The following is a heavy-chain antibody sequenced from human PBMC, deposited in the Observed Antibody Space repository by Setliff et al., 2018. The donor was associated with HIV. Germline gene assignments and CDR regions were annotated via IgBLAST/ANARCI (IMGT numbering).Heavy chain of an antibody. CDR3: AREFLGMVSQGMDV. D-gene: IGHD3-10*01. J-gene: IGHJ6*02. V-gene: IGHV3-23*03. CDR2: IYGDDDA. Sequence: GGSLRLSCAAFGFTFSSYAMSWVRQAPGQGLEFVSLIYGDDDASYADFVQGRFDIFRDKAKNSLYLQMNSLRAEDTAVYFCAREFLGMVSQGMDVWGQGTTVTVSS. CDR1: GFTFSSYA.